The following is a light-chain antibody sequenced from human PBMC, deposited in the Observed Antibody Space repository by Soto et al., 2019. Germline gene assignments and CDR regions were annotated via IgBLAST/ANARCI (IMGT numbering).Light chain of an antibody. CDR3: QESYSALWGT. V-gene: IGKV1-39*01. Sequence: DIQMTQSPSTLSSSVGDIVTITFRSSQSISSWLAWYQQKPGKAPKLLIYGASSLQGGVPLRFSGSGSGTDFTLTISSLQPEDFATYYCQESYSALWGTCGQGTRWIS. J-gene: IGKJ1*01. CDR1: QSISSW. CDR2: GAS.